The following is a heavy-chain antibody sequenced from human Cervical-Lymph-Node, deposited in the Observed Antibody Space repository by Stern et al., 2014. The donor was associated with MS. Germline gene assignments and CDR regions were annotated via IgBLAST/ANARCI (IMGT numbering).Heavy chain of an antibody. V-gene: IGHV4-59*02. CDR2: ISDTGTT. J-gene: IGHJ2*01. Sequence: MQLVESGPGLVKPSETLSLTCTVSGGAVSDYYWTWIRQRPGKGLDWIGYISDTGTTNYNPSLHSRVTITLDTSQNQVSLRLRSVTAADTAVYYCARDPSTTASDWFFDLWGRGSLVTVSS. D-gene: IGHD2-21*02. CDR3: ARDPSTTASDWFFDL. CDR1: GGAVSDYY.